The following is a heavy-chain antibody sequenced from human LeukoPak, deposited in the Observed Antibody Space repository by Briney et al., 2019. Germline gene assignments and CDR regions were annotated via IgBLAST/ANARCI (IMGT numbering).Heavy chain of an antibody. CDR3: ARAAYDSSGYLTL. CDR2: IWYDGTNK. Sequence: GGSLRLSCAASGFTFSRNWMTWVRQAPGKGLEWVAVIWYDGTNKYYADSVKGRFTISRDNSKNTLFLQMNSLRAEDTAVYYCARAAYDSSGYLTLWGQGTLVTVSS. CDR1: GFTFSRNW. D-gene: IGHD3-22*01. J-gene: IGHJ4*02. V-gene: IGHV3-33*08.